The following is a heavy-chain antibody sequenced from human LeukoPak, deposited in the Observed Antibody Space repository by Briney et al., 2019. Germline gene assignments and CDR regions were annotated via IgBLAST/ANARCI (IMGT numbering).Heavy chain of an antibody. Sequence: SETLSLTCTVSGGSISSYYWSWIRQPPGKGLEGIGYIYYSGSTNYNPPLKSRVTISVDTSKNQFSLKLRSVTAADTAVYYCARSSGQLGYFDYWGQGTLVTVSS. J-gene: IGHJ4*02. V-gene: IGHV4-59*08. CDR3: ARSSGQLGYFDY. CDR1: GGSISSYY. CDR2: IYYSGST. D-gene: IGHD6-13*01.